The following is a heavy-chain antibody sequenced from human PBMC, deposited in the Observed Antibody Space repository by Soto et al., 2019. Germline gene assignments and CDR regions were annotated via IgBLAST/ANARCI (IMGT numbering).Heavy chain of an antibody. Sequence: QVQLQESGPRLVKPSATLSLTCTVSGGSITSSYWSWIRRPPGKGLEWIAYINDTGISGYTPSTSSNPSLNMRVTMSVDTSKSQFSLKLTSVTAAVTAVYYCARGEDAFFYSGLDVWGQGITVTVSS. CDR3: ARGEDAFFYSGLDV. CDR2: INDTGISGYTPST. CDR1: GGSITSSY. J-gene: IGHJ6*02. V-gene: IGHV4-59*01.